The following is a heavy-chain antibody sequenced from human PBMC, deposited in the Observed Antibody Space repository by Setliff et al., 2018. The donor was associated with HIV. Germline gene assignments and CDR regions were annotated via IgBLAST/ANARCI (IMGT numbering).Heavy chain of an antibody. Sequence: SETLSLTCIVSGGSFSSYFWSWIRQSPGKGLEWIGNIYDTGKINYNPSLKGRVTMSIDMSEDQFSLNLRSATAADTATYYCARVLFGQSGSYKNYYFDYWGQGTLVTVSS. J-gene: IGHJ4*02. V-gene: IGHV4-59*01. CDR2: IYDTGKI. CDR1: GGSFSSYF. D-gene: IGHD3-10*01. CDR3: ARVLFGQSGSYKNYYFDY.